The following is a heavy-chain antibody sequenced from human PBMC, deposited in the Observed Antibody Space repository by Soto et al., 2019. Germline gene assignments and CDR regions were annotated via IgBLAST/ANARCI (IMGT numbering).Heavy chain of an antibody. V-gene: IGHV3-7*01. CDR2: IKQDGREI. J-gene: IGHJ4*02. D-gene: IGHD2-8*01. Sequence: GGSLRLSCAASGFSFSSFFMGWFRLAPGKGLEWVANIKQDGREIYYVESVRGRFTISRDNAENSLYLQMSSLRAEDTAVYYCARYVRDGLYYFDYWGQGTLVTVSS. CDR1: GFSFSSFF. CDR3: ARYVRDGLYYFDY.